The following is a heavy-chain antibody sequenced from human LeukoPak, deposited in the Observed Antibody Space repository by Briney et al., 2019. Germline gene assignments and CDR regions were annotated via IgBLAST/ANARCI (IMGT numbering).Heavy chain of an antibody. Sequence: GGSLRLSCAASGFTLSIYGMHWVRQAPGKGLEWVAFIRYDGSNKYYADSVKGRFTISRDNSKNTLYLQMNSLRAEDTAVYYCAKDSGYYYDSSGYPPDYWGQGTLVTVSS. D-gene: IGHD3-22*01. CDR1: GFTLSIYG. J-gene: IGHJ4*02. V-gene: IGHV3-30*02. CDR3: AKDSGYYYDSSGYPPDY. CDR2: IRYDGSNK.